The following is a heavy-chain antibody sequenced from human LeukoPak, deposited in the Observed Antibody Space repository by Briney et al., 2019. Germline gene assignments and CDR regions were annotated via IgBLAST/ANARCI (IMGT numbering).Heavy chain of an antibody. CDR1: GFTFNSYA. D-gene: IGHD1-26*01. CDR2: ISYDGSNK. Sequence: PGRSLRLSCAASGFTFNSYAMHWVRQAPGKGLEWVAVISYDGSNKYYADSVKGRFTISRDNSKNTLYLQMNSLRAEDTAVYYCARDSSGRPGGGMDVWGQGTTVTVSS. V-gene: IGHV3-30-3*01. J-gene: IGHJ6*02. CDR3: ARDSSGRPGGGMDV.